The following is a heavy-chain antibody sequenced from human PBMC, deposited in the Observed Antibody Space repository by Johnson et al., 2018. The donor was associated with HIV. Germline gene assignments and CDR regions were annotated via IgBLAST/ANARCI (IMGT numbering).Heavy chain of an antibody. Sequence: EQLVESGGGLVQPGGSLRLSCVASGFTFSSAWMGWVRQAPGKGLEWVSGISWNSGSIGYADSVKGRFTISRDNAKNSLYLQMNSLRAEDTAVYYCAARGWELQPDAFDIWGQGTMVTVSS. CDR2: ISWNSGSI. V-gene: IGHV3-48*04. J-gene: IGHJ3*02. CDR1: GFTFSSAW. D-gene: IGHD1-26*01. CDR3: AARGWELQPDAFDI.